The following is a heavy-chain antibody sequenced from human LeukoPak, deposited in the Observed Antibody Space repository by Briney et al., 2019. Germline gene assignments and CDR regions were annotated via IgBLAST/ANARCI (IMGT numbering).Heavy chain of an antibody. J-gene: IGHJ4*02. V-gene: IGHV3-9*01. CDR2: ISRNSGSI. D-gene: IGHD5-24*01. CDR1: GFTFDNYA. Sequence: GRSLRLSCAASGFTFDNYAMHWVRQAPGKGLEWVSGISRNSGSIGYADSVKGRFTISRDNAKNSLYLQMNSLRAEDTALYYCAKDTEGDGYTSTSFDYWGQGTLVTVSS. CDR3: AKDTEGDGYTSTSFDY.